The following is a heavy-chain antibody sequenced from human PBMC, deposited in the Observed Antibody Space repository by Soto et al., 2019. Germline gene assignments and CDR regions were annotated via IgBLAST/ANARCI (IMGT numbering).Heavy chain of an antibody. D-gene: IGHD4-17*01. V-gene: IGHV3-53*01. CDR2: IYSGGST. CDR3: ARDGSDYGDYFFFDY. Sequence: GGSLRLSCAASGFPVSSNYMSWVRQAPGKGLEWVSVIYSGGSTYYADSVKGRFTISRDNSKNTLYLQMNSLRAEDTAVYYCARDGSDYGDYFFFDYWGQGTLVTVSS. J-gene: IGHJ4*02. CDR1: GFPVSSNY.